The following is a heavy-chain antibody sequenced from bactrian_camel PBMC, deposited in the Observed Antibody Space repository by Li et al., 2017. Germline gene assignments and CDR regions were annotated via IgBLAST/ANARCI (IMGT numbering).Heavy chain of an antibody. CDR2: IDADGTT. CDR1: GYTYRSVC. V-gene: IGHV3S68*01. J-gene: IGHJ4*01. CDR3: AASRTATWTQWSVDDFFKGRNNY. D-gene: IGHD3*01. Sequence: VQLVESGGALVQSGESLRLSCVASGYTYRSVCMGWFRKAPRKEREGVAFIDADGTTTYAPPVKGRFLVSQDTTTNIIYLQMNNLKVEDTAMYYCAASRTATWTQWSVDDFFKGRNNYWGQGTQVTVS.